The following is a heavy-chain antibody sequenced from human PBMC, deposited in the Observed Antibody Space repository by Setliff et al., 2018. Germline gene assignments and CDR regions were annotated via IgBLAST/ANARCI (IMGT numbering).Heavy chain of an antibody. CDR3: ARGLGHGGDSDY. CDR1: GYSINSGYY. V-gene: IGHV4-38-2*01. Sequence: SETLSLTCAISGYSINSGYYWGWIRQPPGKRLEWIGNIGHTGSINYNPSLKSRLTISRDTSKNQVSLKLNSVTATDTAVYYCARGLGHGGDSDYWGQGILVTVSS. CDR2: IGHTGSI. D-gene: IGHD2-21*02. J-gene: IGHJ4*02.